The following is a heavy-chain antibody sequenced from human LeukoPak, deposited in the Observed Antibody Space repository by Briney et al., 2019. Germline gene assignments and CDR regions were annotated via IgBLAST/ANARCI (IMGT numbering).Heavy chain of an antibody. J-gene: IGHJ5*02. CDR1: GFTFSSYG. V-gene: IGHV3-30*02. D-gene: IGHD3-10*01. CDR2: IRYYGSNK. CDR3: EKDYSKTSYYGSGTYYRPNWFDH. Sequence: GGSLSLSCAASGFTFSSYGMHWVRQAPGKGREWVAYIRYYGSNKYYADSVKGRFPISRDNSKNTLYQQMNSLRDEDTAGYYCEKDYSKTSYYGSGTYYRPNWFDHWGQGALVTVSS.